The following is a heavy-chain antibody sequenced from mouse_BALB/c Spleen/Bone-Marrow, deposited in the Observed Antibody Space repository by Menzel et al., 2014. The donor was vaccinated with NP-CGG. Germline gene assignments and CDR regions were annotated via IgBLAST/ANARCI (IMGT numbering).Heavy chain of an antibody. Sequence: VQLKESGPELVNPVASVKISCKASGCSFTGYYIHWVKQGPRKSLEWIGYISCYNRATSYNQKFKGKAIFTVDKSSSTAYMQFNSLTSEDSAVYYCARGRDYYDYPFAYWGQGTLVTVSA. V-gene: IGHV1-42*01. CDR1: GCSFTGYY. J-gene: IGHJ3*01. D-gene: IGHD2-4*01. CDR3: ARGRDYYDYPFAY. CDR2: ISCYNRAT.